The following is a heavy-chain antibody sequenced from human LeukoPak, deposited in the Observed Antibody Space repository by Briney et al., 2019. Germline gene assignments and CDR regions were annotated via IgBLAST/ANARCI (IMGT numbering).Heavy chain of an antibody. D-gene: IGHD6-13*01. CDR1: GDSISSGYY. CDR2: TYHSGST. J-gene: IGHJ4*02. CDR3: VGSSSWYHFDY. V-gene: IGHV4-38-2*01. Sequence: SETLSLTCAVSGDSISSGYYWGWIRPPPGKGLEWIVSTYHSGSTYYKPSLKSRVTISVDTSNNQFSLKLSSVTAADTAVYYCVGSSSWYHFDYWGQGTLVTVSS.